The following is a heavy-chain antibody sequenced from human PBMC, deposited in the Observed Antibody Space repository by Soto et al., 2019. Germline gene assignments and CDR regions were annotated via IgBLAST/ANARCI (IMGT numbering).Heavy chain of an antibody. V-gene: IGHV4-4*07. CDR2: ITINGNT. Sequence: SETLSLTCRVSGAYISDFSWSWIRQPAGKGLEWIGRITINGNTQKNPSLKSRVTMSIDTSRNHFSLNLQSAAAADTALYYCARETGENWTYEAHWGPGTLVTVSS. D-gene: IGHD1-7*01. CDR3: ARETGENWTYEAH. CDR1: GAYISDFS. J-gene: IGHJ1*01.